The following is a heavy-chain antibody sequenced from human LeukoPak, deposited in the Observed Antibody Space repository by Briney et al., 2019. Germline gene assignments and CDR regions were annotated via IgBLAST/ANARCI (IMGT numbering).Heavy chain of an antibody. D-gene: IGHD3-3*01. V-gene: IGHV1-69*05. CDR3: ARGGRLWSGYYYYFDY. CDR1: GGTFSSYA. CDR2: IIPIFGTA. J-gene: IGHJ4*02. Sequence: AASVTVSCKASGGTFSSYAISWVRQAPGQGLEWMGGIIPIFGTANYAQKFQGRVTITTDESTSTAYMELSSLRSEDTAVYYCARGGRLWSGYYYYFDYWGQGTLVTVSS.